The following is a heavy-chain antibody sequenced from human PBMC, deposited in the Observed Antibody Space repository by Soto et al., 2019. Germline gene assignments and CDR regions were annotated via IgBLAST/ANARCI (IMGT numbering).Heavy chain of an antibody. CDR1: GYSFTTYW. V-gene: IGHV5-51*01. J-gene: IGHJ6*02. CDR3: ARHETAYYNFYGLDV. D-gene: IGHD3-10*01. CDR2: IYPGDSDT. Sequence: PGESLKISCKGSGYSFTTYWIGWVRQMPGKGLEWVGVIYPGDSDTRYSPSFQGQVTISADRSISTAYLQWSSLKASDSAIHYCARHETAYYNFYGLDVWGQGTTVTVSS.